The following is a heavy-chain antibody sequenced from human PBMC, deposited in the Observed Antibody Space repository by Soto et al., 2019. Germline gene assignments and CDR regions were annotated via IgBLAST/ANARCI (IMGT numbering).Heavy chain of an antibody. CDR3: ARDVTGYCSSTSCSTGGGYFDY. CDR1: GFTVSSNY. V-gene: IGHV3-66*01. CDR2: IYSGGST. D-gene: IGHD2-2*01. J-gene: IGHJ4*02. Sequence: EVQLVESGGGLVQPGGSLRLSCAASGFTVSSNYMSWVRQAPGKGLEWVSVIYSGGSTYYADSVKGRFTISRDNSKNTLYLQMNSLRAEDTAVYYCARDVTGYCSSTSCSTGGGYFDYWGQGTLVTVSS.